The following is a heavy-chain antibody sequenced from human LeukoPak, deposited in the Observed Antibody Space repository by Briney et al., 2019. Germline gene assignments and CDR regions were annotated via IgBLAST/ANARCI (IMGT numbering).Heavy chain of an antibody. J-gene: IGHJ4*02. CDR2: ISSSSSTI. D-gene: IGHD3-16*02. CDR1: GFTFSSYS. V-gene: IGHV3-48*01. Sequence: GGSLRLSCAASGFTFSSYSMNWVRQAPGKGLEWVSYISSSSSTIYYADSVKGRFTISRDNAKNSLYLQMNSLRAEDTAVYYCARDGFDVRGSYRYQFDYWGQGTLVTVSS. CDR3: ARDGFDVRGSYRYQFDY.